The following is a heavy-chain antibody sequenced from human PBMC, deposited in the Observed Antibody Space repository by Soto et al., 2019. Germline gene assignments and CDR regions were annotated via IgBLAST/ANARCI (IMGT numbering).Heavy chain of an antibody. CDR3: ARGDDYDSSGYNS. Sequence: ASVKVSCKASGHTFTSYDFNWVRQATGQGLEWMGWMNPNSGDTGYAQKFQGRVTMTRDTSTSTAYMELNSLTSDDTAVYYCARGDDYDSSGYNSWGQGTLVTVS. CDR1: GHTFTSYD. CDR2: MNPNSGDT. V-gene: IGHV1-8*01. D-gene: IGHD3-22*01. J-gene: IGHJ4*02.